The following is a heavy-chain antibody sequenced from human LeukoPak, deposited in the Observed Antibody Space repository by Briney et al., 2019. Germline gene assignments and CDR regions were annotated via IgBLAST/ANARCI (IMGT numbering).Heavy chain of an antibody. D-gene: IGHD1-26*01. CDR3: ATTFKVGANRLFFDY. J-gene: IGHJ4*02. V-gene: IGHV1-18*01. CDR1: GYTFTSYG. Sequence: AASVKVSCKASGYTFTSYGISWVRQAPGQGLEWMGWISAYNGNTNYAQKLQGRVTMTTDTSTSTAYMELRSLRSDDTAVYYCATTFKVGANRLFFDYWGQGTLVTVSS. CDR2: ISAYNGNT.